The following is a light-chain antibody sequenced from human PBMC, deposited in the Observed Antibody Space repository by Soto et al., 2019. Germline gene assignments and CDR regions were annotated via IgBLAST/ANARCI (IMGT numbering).Light chain of an antibody. Sequence: EIVLTQSPATLSLSPGERATLSCRASQSVSSYLFGYQQKTGQATSLLIYDASNRSTGIPAWFSGSGSATDSTPISSRLEQEYFADYYYHHRSNRRAFGQGTKLEIK. CDR3: HHRSNRRA. J-gene: IGKJ2*01. CDR1: QSVSSY. CDR2: DAS. V-gene: IGKV3-11*01.